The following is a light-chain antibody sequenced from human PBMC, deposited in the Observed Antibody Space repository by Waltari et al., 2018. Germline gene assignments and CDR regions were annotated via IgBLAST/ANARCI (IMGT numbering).Light chain of an antibody. CDR2: DAS. Sequence: DTQMTQSPASLSASVGDTVTITCQASQDISTFLVWYQQKPGKAPELLISDASSLEPGVPSRFRGSGSGSHFTLTISGLQPEDIATYYCQQFNNAWAFGPGSKV. J-gene: IGKJ1*01. CDR3: QQFNNAWA. CDR1: QDISTF. V-gene: IGKV1-33*01.